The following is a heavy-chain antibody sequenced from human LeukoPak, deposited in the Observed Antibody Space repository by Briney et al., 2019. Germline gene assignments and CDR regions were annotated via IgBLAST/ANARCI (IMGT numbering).Heavy chain of an antibody. Sequence: GGSLRLSCAASGFTFSSYSMNWVRQAPGKGLEWVSSISSSSTYMYYADSVKGRFTIPRDNARNSLYLQTNSLRVEDTALYYCVGRGSRLAFDIWGQGTMVTVSS. V-gene: IGHV3-21*01. CDR3: VGRGSRLAFDI. CDR1: GFTFSSYS. CDR2: ISSSSTYM. J-gene: IGHJ3*02. D-gene: IGHD3-16*01.